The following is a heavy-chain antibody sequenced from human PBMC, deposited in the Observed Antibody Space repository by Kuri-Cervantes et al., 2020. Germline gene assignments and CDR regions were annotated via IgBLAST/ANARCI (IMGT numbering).Heavy chain of an antibody. D-gene: IGHD2-2*03. J-gene: IGHJ6*02. CDR1: GFTFSRYS. CDR3: VRDRPFLWIDTYYYYYGMDV. CDR2: ITSSNDK. V-gene: IGHV3-21*01. Sequence: GGSLRLSCAASGFTFSRYSMNWVRQAPGKGLEWVSSITSSNDKYCADSMKGRFTISRDNAKNSLYLQMNSLRADDTAVYYCVRDRPFLWIDTYYYYYGMDVWGQGTTVTVSS.